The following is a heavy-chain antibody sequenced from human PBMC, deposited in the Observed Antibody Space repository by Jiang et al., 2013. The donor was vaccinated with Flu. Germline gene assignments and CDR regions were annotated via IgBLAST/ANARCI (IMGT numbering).Heavy chain of an antibody. D-gene: IGHD4-17*01. CDR1: GYTFSNYG. V-gene: IGHV1-18*03. J-gene: IGHJ4*02. Sequence: GAEVKKPGASVRVSCKASGYTFSNYGISWIRQGPGQGLEWLGWISAYTGDTKYSQSFQGRVSMTTDPSTSTAYMDLGSLRSDDMAVYYCARTGDYYFDSWGQGTLVTVSS. CDR3: ARTGDYYFDS. CDR2: ISAYTGDT.